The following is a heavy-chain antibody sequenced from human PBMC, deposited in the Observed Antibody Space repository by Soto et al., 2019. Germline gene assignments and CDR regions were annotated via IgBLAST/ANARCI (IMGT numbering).Heavy chain of an antibody. V-gene: IGHV5-51*01. CDR2: IYPGDSDT. J-gene: IGHJ4*02. D-gene: IGHD5-18*01. Sequence: GESLKISCTVYGYRFTSSWIGWVRQIPGKGLEWMGIIYPGDSDTKYSPSFQGQVTISVDKSTFTASLQWSSLRASDTAIYYCAKGAFLKGDTAMVLWGQGTLVTVSS. CDR3: AKGAFLKGDTAMVL. CDR1: GYRFTSSW.